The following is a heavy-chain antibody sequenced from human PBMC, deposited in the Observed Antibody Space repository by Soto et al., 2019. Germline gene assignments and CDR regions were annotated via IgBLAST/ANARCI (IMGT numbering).Heavy chain of an antibody. J-gene: IGHJ4*02. D-gene: IGHD4-17*01. Sequence: SETLSLTCTVSGGSISSYYWSWIRQPPGKGLEWIGYIYYSGSTNYNPSLKSRVTISVDTSKDQFSLKLSSVTAADTAVYYCARGTTVTTVRYFDYWGQGTLVTVS. V-gene: IGHV4-59*01. CDR1: GGSISSYY. CDR3: ARGTTVTTVRYFDY. CDR2: IYYSGST.